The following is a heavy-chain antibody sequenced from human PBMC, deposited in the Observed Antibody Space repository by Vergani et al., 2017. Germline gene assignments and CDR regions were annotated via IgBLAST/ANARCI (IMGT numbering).Heavy chain of an antibody. Sequence: QITLRESGPTLVKPTQTLTLTCTFSGFSFTTDGEGVGWIRQPPGRALEWLAFVYWNDDERYSPSLKSRVTITKDTSKNEVILTMATMGPVDTATYYCVHRLGYFDWDGAFDVLGPGTMVTVSS. V-gene: IGHV2-5*01. J-gene: IGHJ3*01. CDR3: VHRLGYFDWDGAFDV. CDR1: GFSFTTDGEG. D-gene: IGHD3-9*01. CDR2: VYWNDDE.